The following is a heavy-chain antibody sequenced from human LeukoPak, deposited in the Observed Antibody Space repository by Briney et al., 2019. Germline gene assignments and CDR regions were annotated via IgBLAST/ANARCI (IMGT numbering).Heavy chain of an antibody. CDR1: GYTFTSYD. Sequence: GASVKVSCKASGYTFTSYDINWVRQATGQGLEWMGRIIPILGIANYAQKFQGRVTITADKSTSTAYMELSSLRSEDTAVYYCARDSRYSNYAQLDYWGQGTLVTVSS. J-gene: IGHJ4*02. D-gene: IGHD4-11*01. V-gene: IGHV1-69*04. CDR3: ARDSRYSNYAQLDY. CDR2: IIPILGIA.